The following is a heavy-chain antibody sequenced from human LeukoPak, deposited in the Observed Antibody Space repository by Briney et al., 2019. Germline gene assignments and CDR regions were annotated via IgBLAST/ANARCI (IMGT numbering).Heavy chain of an antibody. CDR2: IYYSGST. D-gene: IGHD6-13*01. Sequence: SETLSLTCTVSGGSISSSSYYWGWIRQPPGKGLEWIGSIYYSGSTYYNPSLKSRVTISVDTSKNQFSLKLSSVTAADTAVYYCAVSERYSSSWSSYYFYYYYMDVWGKGTTVTISS. V-gene: IGHV4-39*01. J-gene: IGHJ6*03. CDR1: GGSISSSSYY. CDR3: AVSERYSSSWSSYYFYYYYMDV.